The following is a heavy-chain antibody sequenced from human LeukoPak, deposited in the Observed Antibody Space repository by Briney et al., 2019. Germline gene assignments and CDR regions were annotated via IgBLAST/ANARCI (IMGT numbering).Heavy chain of an antibody. CDR3: ARVRPGHYFDY. Sequence: GGSLRLSCTASGFTFSIYWMSWVRQAPGKGLEWVASIKEDGSEEHYVDSVKGRFTISRDNARNSVHVQMNGLRAEDTAVYFCARVRPGHYFDYWGQGALVTVSS. CDR1: GFTFSIYW. CDR2: IKEDGSEE. V-gene: IGHV3-7*01. D-gene: IGHD6-6*01. J-gene: IGHJ4*02.